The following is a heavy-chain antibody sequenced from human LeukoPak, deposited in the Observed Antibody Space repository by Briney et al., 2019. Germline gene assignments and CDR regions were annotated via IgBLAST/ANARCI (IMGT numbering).Heavy chain of an antibody. V-gene: IGHV1-2*02. CDR3: ARSPNYDFWSGYYDAFDI. J-gene: IGHJ3*02. Sequence: GASVKVSCKASGYTFTTHYMHWVRQAPGQGLEWMGWINPNSGGTNYAQKFQGRVTMTRDTSISTAYMELSRLRSDDTAIYYCARSPNYDFWSGYYDAFDIWGQGTMVTVSS. D-gene: IGHD3-3*01. CDR1: GYTFTTHY. CDR2: INPNSGGT.